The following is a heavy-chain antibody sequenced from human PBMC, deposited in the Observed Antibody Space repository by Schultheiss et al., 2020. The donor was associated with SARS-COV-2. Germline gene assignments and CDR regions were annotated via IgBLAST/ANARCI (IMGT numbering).Heavy chain of an antibody. Sequence: GGSLRLSCAASGFTFSSYGMHWVRQAPGKGLEWVAVIWYDGSNKYYADSVKGRFTISRDNSKNTLYLQMNSLRAEDTAVYYCARAPYSSSPIPYYYYYYYMDVWGKGTTVTVSS. CDR1: GFTFSSYG. CDR2: IWYDGSNK. D-gene: IGHD6-6*01. CDR3: ARAPYSSSPIPYYYYYYYMDV. V-gene: IGHV3-33*01. J-gene: IGHJ6*03.